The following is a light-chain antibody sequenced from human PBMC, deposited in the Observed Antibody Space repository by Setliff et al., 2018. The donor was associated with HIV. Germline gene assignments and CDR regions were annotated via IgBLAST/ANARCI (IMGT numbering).Light chain of an antibody. CDR2: ESH. Sequence: QSVLAQPPSVSAAPGQRVTISCSGTSSNVGNNDVSWYQQYPGSAPKLLIQESHKRPSGTPDRFSGSKSDTSASLGITGLQTEDEADYFCGTWDSRLSNFVFGTGTKVTV. V-gene: IGLV1-51*02. J-gene: IGLJ1*01. CDR1: SSNVGNND. CDR3: GTWDSRLSNFV.